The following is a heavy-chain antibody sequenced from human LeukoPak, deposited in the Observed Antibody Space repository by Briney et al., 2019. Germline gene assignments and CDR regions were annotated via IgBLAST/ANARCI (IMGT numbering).Heavy chain of an antibody. CDR2: IVVGSGNT. D-gene: IGHD3-22*01. J-gene: IGHJ4*02. CDR1: GFTFTSSA. CDR3: AAGKNYYDSSGYSRYFDY. V-gene: IGHV1-58*01. Sequence: GTSVKVSCKASGFTFTSSAVQWVRQARGQRLEWIGWIVVGSGNTNYAQKFQERVTITRDMSTSTAYMELSSLRSEDTAVYCCAAGKNYYDSSGYSRYFDYWGQGTLVTVSS.